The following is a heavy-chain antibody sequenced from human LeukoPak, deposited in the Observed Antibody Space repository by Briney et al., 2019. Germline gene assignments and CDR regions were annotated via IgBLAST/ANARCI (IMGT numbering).Heavy chain of an antibody. J-gene: IGHJ4*02. V-gene: IGHV4-4*02. CDR3: ARDLAAAPRAFDY. CDR1: GGSISSSNW. Sequence: PSETLSLTCAVSGGSISSSNWWSWVRQPPGKGLEWIEEIYHRGSTNYNPSLKSRVTISVDKSKNQFSLKLSSVTAADTAVYYCARDLAAAPRAFDYWGQGTLVTVSS. CDR2: IYHRGST. D-gene: IGHD6-13*01.